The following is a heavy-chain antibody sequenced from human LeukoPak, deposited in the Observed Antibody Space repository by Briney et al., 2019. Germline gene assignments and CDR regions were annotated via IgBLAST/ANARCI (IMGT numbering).Heavy chain of an antibody. CDR1: GFTFDEYG. Sequence: PGGSLRLSCEASGFTFDEYGMSWVRQSTGKGLEWVSAITNWNGGSTGYADSVRGRFTISRDNAKNSLYLQMNSLRAEDTALYYCARCSRSSTDCYSAFDIWGQGTMVTVSS. D-gene: IGHD2-2*02. CDR3: ARCSRSSTDCYSAFDI. J-gene: IGHJ3*02. CDR2: ITNWNGGST. V-gene: IGHV3-20*04.